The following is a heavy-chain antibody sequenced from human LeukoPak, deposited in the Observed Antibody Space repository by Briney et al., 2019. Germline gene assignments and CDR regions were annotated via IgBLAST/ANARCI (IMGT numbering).Heavy chain of an antibody. CDR3: ARDGVLLWFGESRAIDY. V-gene: IGHV1-18*01. Sequence: ASVKVSCKASGYSFTNYGISWVRQAPGQGLEWMGWISAYNGYTHFAQKFQGRVTMTTDTSTSTAYMELRSLRSDDTAVYYCARDGVLLWFGESRAIDYWGQGTLVTVSS. CDR2: ISAYNGYT. CDR1: GYSFTNYG. D-gene: IGHD3-10*01. J-gene: IGHJ4*02.